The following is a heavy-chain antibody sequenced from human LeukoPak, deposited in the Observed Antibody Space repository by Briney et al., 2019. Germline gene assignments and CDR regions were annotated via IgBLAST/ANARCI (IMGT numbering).Heavy chain of an antibody. V-gene: IGHV3-21*01. D-gene: IGHD3-16*01. J-gene: IGHJ1*01. Sequence: GGSLRLSCAASGFTFSSYSMNWVRQAPGKGLEWVSSISSSSSYIYYADSVKGRFTISRDNAKNSLYLQMNSLRAEDTAVYYCARVLRDQYVWGSSFAEYFQHWGQGTLVTVSS. CDR1: GFTFSSYS. CDR3: ARVLRDQYVWGSSFAEYFQH. CDR2: ISSSSSYI.